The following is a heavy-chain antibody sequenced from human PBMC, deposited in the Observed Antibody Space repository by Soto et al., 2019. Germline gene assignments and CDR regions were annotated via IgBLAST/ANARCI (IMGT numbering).Heavy chain of an antibody. CDR2: INHSGST. CDR1: GGSFSGYY. J-gene: IGHJ2*01. V-gene: IGHV4-34*01. D-gene: IGHD3-10*01. Sequence: QVQLQQWGAGLLKPSETLSLTCAVYGGSFSGYYWSWIRQPPGKGLEWIGEINHSGSTNYNPSLKSRVTISVDTSKNLFSLKLSSVTAADTAVYYCARGRGRAYYYGSGRPDWYFDLWGRGTLVTVSS. CDR3: ARGRGRAYYYGSGRPDWYFDL.